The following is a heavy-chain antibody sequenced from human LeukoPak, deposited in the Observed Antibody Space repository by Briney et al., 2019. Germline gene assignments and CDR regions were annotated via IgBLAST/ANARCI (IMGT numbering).Heavy chain of an antibody. V-gene: IGHV3-30*01. D-gene: IGHD5-24*01. CDR3: ARDRDGYNYLSLGYYFDY. Sequence: GGSLRLSCAASGFTFSSYAMHWVRQAPGKGLEWVAVISYDGSNKYYVDSVKGRFTISRDNSKNTLYLQMNSLRAEDTAVYYCARDRDGYNYLSLGYYFDYWGQGTLVTVSS. CDR1: GFTFSSYA. CDR2: ISYDGSNK. J-gene: IGHJ4*02.